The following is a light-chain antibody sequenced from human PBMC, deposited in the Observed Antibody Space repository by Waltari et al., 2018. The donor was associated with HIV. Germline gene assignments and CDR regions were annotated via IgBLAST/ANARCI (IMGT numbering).Light chain of an antibody. Sequence: QSALTQPPSASGSPGQSVTISCTGTSRAIGGYKYVSWSQQHPGKAPKLVIYEVTKRPSGVPDRFSGSKSANTASLTVSGLQAEDEAEYYCSSYAGSNVVFGGGTKLTVL. J-gene: IGLJ2*01. V-gene: IGLV2-8*01. CDR2: EVT. CDR3: SSYAGSNVV. CDR1: SRAIGGYKY.